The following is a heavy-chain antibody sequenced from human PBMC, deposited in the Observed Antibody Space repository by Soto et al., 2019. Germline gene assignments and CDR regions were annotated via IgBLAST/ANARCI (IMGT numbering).Heavy chain of an antibody. Sequence: QVQLVESGGGVVQPGTSVRLSCAASGFTFSGNVMHWVRLAPGKGLEWVATISYDGSRKYYSDSVKGRFTISRDNSKNTVYMQMSSLRGDDTAVYYCARTGMNYFDDWGQGTLVTVSS. J-gene: IGHJ4*02. CDR2: ISYDGSRK. CDR1: GFTFSGNV. D-gene: IGHD1-1*01. V-gene: IGHV3-30*04. CDR3: ARTGMNYFDD.